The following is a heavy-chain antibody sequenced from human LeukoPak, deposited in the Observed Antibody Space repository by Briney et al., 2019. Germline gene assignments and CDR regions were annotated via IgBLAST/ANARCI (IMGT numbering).Heavy chain of an antibody. Sequence: PAGSLRLSCAASGFTFSSYGMHWVRQAPGKGLEWVAVISYDGSNKYYADSVKSRFTISRDNSKNTLYLQMNSLRAEDTAVYYCAKDVGSDYWGQGTLVTVSS. V-gene: IGHV3-30*18. CDR1: GFTFSSYG. J-gene: IGHJ4*02. CDR2: ISYDGSNK. D-gene: IGHD1-26*01. CDR3: AKDVGSDY.